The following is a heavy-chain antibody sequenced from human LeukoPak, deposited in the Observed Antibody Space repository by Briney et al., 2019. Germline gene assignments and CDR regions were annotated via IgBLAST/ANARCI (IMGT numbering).Heavy chain of an antibody. V-gene: IGHV1-18*01. D-gene: IGHD1-26*01. CDR3: ASAVVGATMSFDY. J-gene: IGHJ4*02. CDR2: ITAYNGNT. Sequence: ASVKVSCKAYGDIFSMYVISWVRQAPGQELEWMGRITAYNGNTNYAQKFQGRVTMTTDTSTSTAYMEVRSLTSDDTAVYYCASAVVGATMSFDYWGQGILVTVSS. CDR1: GDIFSMYV.